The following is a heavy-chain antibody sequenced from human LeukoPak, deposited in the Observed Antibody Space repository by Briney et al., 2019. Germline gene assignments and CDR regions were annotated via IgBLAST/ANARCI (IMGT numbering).Heavy chain of an antibody. CDR3: ARGYSTSWTYYYDF. CDR2: THFGGTT. D-gene: IGHD6-13*01. Sequence: PSETLSLTCTVSDGAISGYYWGWIRQPPGKGLDWVGHTHFGGTTNYNPSLTSRVTISVDTSKNQFSLKLTSVTAADTALYYCARGYSTSWTYYYDFWGQGALVTVSS. V-gene: IGHV4-59*01. J-gene: IGHJ4*02. CDR1: DGAISGYY.